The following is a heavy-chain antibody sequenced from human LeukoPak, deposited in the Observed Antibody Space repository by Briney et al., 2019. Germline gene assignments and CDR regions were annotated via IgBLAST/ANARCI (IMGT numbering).Heavy chain of an antibody. V-gene: IGHV1-18*01. D-gene: IGHD5-18*01. Sequence: ASVKVSCKASGYTFTSYGISWVRQAPGQGLEWMGWIGAYNGNTNYAQKLQGRVTMTTDTSTSTAYMELRSLRSDDTAVYYCARDSLYSYGYYFDYWGQGTLVTVSS. J-gene: IGHJ4*02. CDR3: ARDSLYSYGYYFDY. CDR2: IGAYNGNT. CDR1: GYTFTSYG.